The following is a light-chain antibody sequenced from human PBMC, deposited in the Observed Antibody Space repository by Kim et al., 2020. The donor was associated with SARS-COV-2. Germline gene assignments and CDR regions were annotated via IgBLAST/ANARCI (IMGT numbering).Light chain of an antibody. CDR3: QAWDSSTRV. CDR1: KLGDKY. CDR2: QDS. J-gene: IGLJ3*02. V-gene: IGLV3-1*01. Sequence: SYELTQPPSVSVSPGQTASITCSGDKLGDKYACWYQQKPGQCPVLVIYQDSKRPSGIPERFSGSNSGNTATLTISGTQAMDEADYYCQAWDSSTRVFGGGTQLTVL.